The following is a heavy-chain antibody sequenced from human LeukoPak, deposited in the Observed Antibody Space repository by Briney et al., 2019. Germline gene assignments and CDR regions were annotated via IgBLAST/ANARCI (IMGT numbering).Heavy chain of an antibody. CDR3: ATCSSTRCLVGYYYYYMDV. Sequence: GGSLRLSCAASGFTFSSYAMSWVRQAPGKGLEWVSGFSTSGGRTYYADSVKGQFTISRDNSKDTLYLQMNRLRAEDTAVYYCATCSSTRCLVGYYYYYMDVWGKGTTVTVSS. V-gene: IGHV3-23*01. J-gene: IGHJ6*03. D-gene: IGHD2-2*01. CDR2: FSTSGGRT. CDR1: GFTFSSYA.